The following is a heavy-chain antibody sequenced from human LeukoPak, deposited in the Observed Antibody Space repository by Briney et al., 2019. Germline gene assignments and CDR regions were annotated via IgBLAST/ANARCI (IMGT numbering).Heavy chain of an antibody. D-gene: IGHD2-2*01. CDR1: GFTFSSYA. CDR2: ISSSSSYI. V-gene: IGHV3-21*01. J-gene: IGHJ4*02. Sequence: GGSLRLSCAASGFTFSSYAMSWVRQAPGKGLEWVSSISSSSSYIYYADSVKGRFTISRDNAKNSLYLQMNSLRAEDTAVYYCARGPWDIVVVPAAARFDYWGQGTLVTVSS. CDR3: ARGPWDIVVVPAAARFDY.